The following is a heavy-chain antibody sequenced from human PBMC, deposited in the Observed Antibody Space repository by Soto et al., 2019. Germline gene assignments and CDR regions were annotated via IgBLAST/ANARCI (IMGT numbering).Heavy chain of an antibody. V-gene: IGHV3-21*01. D-gene: IGHD4-17*01. CDR2: ISSTGLFI. J-gene: IGHJ4*02. CDR1: GFNFSNYH. CDR3: AGDDYGDLDY. Sequence: GGSLRLSCAASGFNFSNYHMNWVRQAPGKGLEWVSSISSTGLFIYYADGLKGRSTISRDNGKNSLYLQMSSLRVEDTAVYYCAGDDYGDLDYWGQGTLVTVSS.